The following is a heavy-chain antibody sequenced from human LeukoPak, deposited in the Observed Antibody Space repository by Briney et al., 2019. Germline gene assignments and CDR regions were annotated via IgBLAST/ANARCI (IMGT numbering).Heavy chain of an antibody. CDR2: ISAYNGNT. D-gene: IGHD2-2*01. Sequence: ASVKVSCKASGYTFTSYGISWVRQAPGQGLEWMGWISAYNGNTNYAQKLQGRVAMTTDTSTSTAYMELRSLRSDDTAVYYCASIYCSSTSCYPTDDYYYGMDVWGQGTTVTVSS. J-gene: IGHJ6*02. CDR3: ASIYCSSTSCYPTDDYYYGMDV. CDR1: GYTFTSYG. V-gene: IGHV1-18*01.